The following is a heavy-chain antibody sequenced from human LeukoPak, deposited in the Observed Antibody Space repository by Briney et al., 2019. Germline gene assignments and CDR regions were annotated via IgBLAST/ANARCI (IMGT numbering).Heavy chain of an antibody. D-gene: IGHD5-12*01. V-gene: IGHV3-74*03. CDR1: GFTFSSYW. CDR3: TREVPTTY. Sequence: GGSLRLSCAASGFTFSSYWMHWVRQVPGKRLMWVSRINGDGSSTTYADSVKGRFTISRDNAKNTLYLQMNSLRAEDTAVYYRTREVPTTYWGQGTLVTVSS. J-gene: IGHJ4*02. CDR2: INGDGSST.